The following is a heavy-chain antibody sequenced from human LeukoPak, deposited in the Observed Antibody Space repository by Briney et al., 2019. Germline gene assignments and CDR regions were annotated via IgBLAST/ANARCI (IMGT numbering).Heavy chain of an antibody. CDR2: IRSRTYGGTT. CDR1: GYKFGDYA. D-gene: IGHD2-2*01. V-gene: IGHV3-49*04. Sequence: GGSLRLSCTASGYKFGDYALSWVRQAPGKGLEWVAFIRSRTYGGTTEYAASVKGRFTISGDDSRSIAYLQMDSLRTEDTALYYCARDDHCSSTSCLDVLDFWGQGTLVTVSS. CDR3: ARDDHCSSTSCLDVLDF. J-gene: IGHJ4*02.